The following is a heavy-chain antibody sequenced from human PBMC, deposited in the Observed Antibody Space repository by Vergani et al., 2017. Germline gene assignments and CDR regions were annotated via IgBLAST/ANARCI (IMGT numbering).Heavy chain of an antibody. J-gene: IGHJ4*02. CDR3: ARDPIAAAEPIDY. CDR2: INHSGST. V-gene: IGHV4-34*01. Sequence: QVQLQQWGAGLLKPSETLSLTCAVYGGSFSGYYWSWIRQPPGKGLEWIGEINHSGSTHYNPTLKSRVTISVDTSKNQFSLKLSSVTAADTAVYYCARDPIAAAEPIDYWGQGTLVTVSS. CDR1: GGSFSGYY. D-gene: IGHD6-13*01.